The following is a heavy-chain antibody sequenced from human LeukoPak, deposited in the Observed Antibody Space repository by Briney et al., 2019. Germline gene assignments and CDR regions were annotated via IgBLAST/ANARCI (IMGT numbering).Heavy chain of an antibody. D-gene: IGHD2-2*01. Sequence: PGGSLRLSCAASGFTFSDYYMSWIRQAPGKGLEWVSYISSSGSSIYYADSVKGRFTISRDNFKNTLYLQMNSLRAEDTAVYYCARDIEDIVVVPAAQTHKAYYYYGMDVWGQGTTVTVSS. CDR3: ARDIEDIVVVPAAQTHKAYYYYGMDV. J-gene: IGHJ6*02. V-gene: IGHV3-11*04. CDR1: GFTFSDYY. CDR2: ISSSGSSI.